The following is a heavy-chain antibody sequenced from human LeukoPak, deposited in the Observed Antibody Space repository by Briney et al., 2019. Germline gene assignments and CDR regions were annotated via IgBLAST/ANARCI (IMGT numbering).Heavy chain of an antibody. D-gene: IGHD6-19*01. V-gene: IGHV1-18*01. J-gene: IGHJ4*02. CDR2: ISAYNGDT. CDR1: GYTFTSFA. Sequence: GASVKVSCEASGYTFTSFAISWVRQAPGQGLEWMGWISAYNGDTNYAQKFQGRVTMTRNTSISTAYMELSSLRSEDTAVYYCARGYSSGPDYWGQGTLVTVSS. CDR3: ARGYSSGPDY.